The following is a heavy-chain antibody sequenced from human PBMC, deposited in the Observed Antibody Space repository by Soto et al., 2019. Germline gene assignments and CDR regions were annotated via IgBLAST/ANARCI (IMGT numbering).Heavy chain of an antibody. J-gene: IGHJ4*02. D-gene: IGHD3-22*01. Sequence: ASVKVSCKASGYTFTGYYMHWVRQAPGQGLEWMGGIIPIFGTANYAQKFQGRVTITADESTSTAYMELSSLRSEDTAVYYCAREDYDSSGYYLGPFDYWGQGTLVTVSS. CDR1: GYTFTGYY. CDR3: AREDYDSSGYYLGPFDY. CDR2: IIPIFGTA. V-gene: IGHV1-69*13.